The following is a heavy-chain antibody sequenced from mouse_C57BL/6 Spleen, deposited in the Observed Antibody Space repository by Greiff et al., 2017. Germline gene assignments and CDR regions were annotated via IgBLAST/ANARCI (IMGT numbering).Heavy chain of an antibody. Sequence: QVQLKQSGAELVRPGASVTLSCKASGYTFTDYEMHWVKQTPVHGLEWIGAIDPETGGTAYNQKFKGKAILTADKSSSTAYMELRSLTSEDSAVYYCTRDGDDYDFYYAMDYWGQGTSVTVSS. CDR3: TRDGDDYDFYYAMDY. D-gene: IGHD2-4*01. V-gene: IGHV1-15*01. CDR2: IDPETGGT. CDR1: GYTFTDYE. J-gene: IGHJ4*01.